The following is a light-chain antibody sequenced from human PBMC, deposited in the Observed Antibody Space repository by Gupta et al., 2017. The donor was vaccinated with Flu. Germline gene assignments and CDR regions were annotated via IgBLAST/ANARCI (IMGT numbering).Light chain of an antibody. CDR3: QQDGSSLT. J-gene: IGKJ1*01. CDR1: QSVSSTY. V-gene: IGKV3-20*01. CDR2: GAS. Sequence: EIVLTQSPGTLSLSPGERATLSCRASQSVSSTYLAWYQHKRGQAPRLLIYGASNSATGTPDRFSGSGSETDFTLTSSRLEPEDCAVYYAQQDGSSLTFGQGTKVEIK.